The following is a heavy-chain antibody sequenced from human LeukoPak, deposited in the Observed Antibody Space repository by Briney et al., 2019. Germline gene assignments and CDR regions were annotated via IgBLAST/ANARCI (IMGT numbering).Heavy chain of an antibody. D-gene: IGHD3-3*01. CDR2: IKDDGNEQ. V-gene: IGHV3-7*01. Sequence: TGGSLRLSCVASGFIFSSYWMSWVRQAPGKGLEWVANIKDDGNEQYYVDSVRGRFTIFRDNAKNSLYLQMNSLRFEDTAMYYCARDTYFDAFDMWGQGTMVTVSS. CDR3: ARDTYFDAFDM. J-gene: IGHJ3*02. CDR1: GFIFSSYW.